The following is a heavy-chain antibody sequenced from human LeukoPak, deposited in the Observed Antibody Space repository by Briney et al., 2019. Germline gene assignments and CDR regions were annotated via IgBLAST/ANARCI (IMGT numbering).Heavy chain of an antibody. Sequence: SQTLSLTCTVSGGSISSGGYYWSWIPQHPGKGLEWIGYIYYSGSTYYNPSLKSRVTISVDTSKNQFSLKLSSVTAADTAVYYCAKSPDNPSYYDFWSGYSGWFDPWGQGTLVTVSS. CDR1: GGSISSGGYY. V-gene: IGHV4-31*03. D-gene: IGHD3-3*01. CDR3: AKSPDNPSYYDFWSGYSGWFDP. J-gene: IGHJ5*02. CDR2: IYYSGST.